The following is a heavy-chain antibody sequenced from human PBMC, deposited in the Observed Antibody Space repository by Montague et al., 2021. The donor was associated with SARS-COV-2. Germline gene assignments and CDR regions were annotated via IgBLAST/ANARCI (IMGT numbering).Heavy chain of an antibody. Sequence: SETLSLTCTVSGGSISSSSYYWGWIRQPPGKGLEWIGSIYYSGSTYYNPSLKSRVTISVDTSKNQFSLKLSSVTAADTAVYYCARKVEDVVVIVMVSLYYYYYMDVWGKGTTVTVSS. CDR3: ARKVEDVVVIVMVSLYYYYYMDV. CDR2: IYYSGST. D-gene: IGHD2-21*01. V-gene: IGHV4-39*01. CDR1: GGSISSSSYY. J-gene: IGHJ6*03.